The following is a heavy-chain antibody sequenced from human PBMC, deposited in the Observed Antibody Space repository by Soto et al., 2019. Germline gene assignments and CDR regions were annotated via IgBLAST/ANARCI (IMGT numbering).Heavy chain of an antibody. CDR3: ARDFTKSSSWPYYFDY. CDR1: GYTFTTYG. D-gene: IGHD6-13*01. Sequence: QVQLVQSGAEVKKPGASVKVSCKASGYTFTTYGITWERQAPGQGLEWMGWISAYSGSTKFAQKLQGRVTMTTDTYTTTAYMELRSLTSDDSAVYYCARDFTKSSSWPYYFDYWGQGTLVTVSS. J-gene: IGHJ4*02. CDR2: ISAYSGST. V-gene: IGHV1-18*01.